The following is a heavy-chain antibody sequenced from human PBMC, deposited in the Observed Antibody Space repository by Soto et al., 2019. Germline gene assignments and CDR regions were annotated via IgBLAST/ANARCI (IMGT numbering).Heavy chain of an antibody. V-gene: IGHV1-2*04. CDR2: INPNSGGT. Sequence: ASVKVSCKASGYTFTGYYMHWVRQAPGQGLEWMGWINPNSGGTNYAQKFQGWVTMTRDTSISTAYMELSRLGSDDPAVYYCARGQDYYDFWSGYYTGGGLNFDYWGQGTLVTVSS. J-gene: IGHJ4*02. CDR3: ARGQDYYDFWSGYYTGGGLNFDY. D-gene: IGHD3-3*01. CDR1: GYTFTGYY.